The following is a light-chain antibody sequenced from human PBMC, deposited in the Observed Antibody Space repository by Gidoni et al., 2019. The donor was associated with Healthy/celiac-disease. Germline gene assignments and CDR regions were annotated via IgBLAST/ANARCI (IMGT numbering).Light chain of an antibody. CDR1: QSVSSN. V-gene: IGKV3-15*01. CDR2: GES. CDR3: QQYKNWLWT. Sequence: ELVMTQSPATLSVSPGARATLSCRASQSVSSNLAWYQQRPGQAPRLLIYGESTRATGTPARFSGSGSGTAFTLTISSLQSEDFAVYYCQQYKNWLWTFGQGTKVEIK. J-gene: IGKJ1*01.